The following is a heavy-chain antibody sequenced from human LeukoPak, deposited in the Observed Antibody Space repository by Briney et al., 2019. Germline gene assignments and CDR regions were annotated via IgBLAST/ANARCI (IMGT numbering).Heavy chain of an antibody. CDR2: IRNKANHYTT. CDR1: GFSFSDYY. J-gene: IGHJ3*02. Sequence: GGSLRLSCAASGFSFSDYYMDWVRQAPGKGLEWVGRIRNKANHYTTEYAASAKGRFSISRDESKNSLYLQMNSLRAEDTAVYYCARYFEVTTSRGAFDIWGQGTMVTVSS. CDR3: ARYFEVTTSRGAFDI. V-gene: IGHV3-72*01. D-gene: IGHD1-14*01.